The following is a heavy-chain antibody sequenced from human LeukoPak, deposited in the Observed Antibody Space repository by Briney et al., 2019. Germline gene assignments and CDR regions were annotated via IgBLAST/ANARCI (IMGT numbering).Heavy chain of an antibody. V-gene: IGHV3-74*01. Sequence: GGSLRLSCAASGFTFSTYNMNWVRQAPGKGPVWVSRINPDGSTTTYADSVEGRFTISRDNAKNTLYLQMSSLRAEDTAVYYCARVGVGMYHFDHWGQGTLVTVSS. CDR3: ARVGVGMYHFDH. CDR2: INPDGSTT. CDR1: GFTFSTYN. D-gene: IGHD2-2*01. J-gene: IGHJ4*02.